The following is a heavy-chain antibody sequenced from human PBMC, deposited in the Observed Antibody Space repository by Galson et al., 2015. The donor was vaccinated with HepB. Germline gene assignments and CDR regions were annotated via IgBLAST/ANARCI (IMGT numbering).Heavy chain of an antibody. Sequence: SVKVSCKASGGTFSSYTISWVRQAPGQGLEWMGRIIPILGIANYAQKFQGRVTITADKSTSTAYMELSSLRSEDTAVYHCARVTPFDYYGSGRLDPWGQGTLVTVSS. D-gene: IGHD3-10*01. CDR3: ARVTPFDYYGSGRLDP. V-gene: IGHV1-69*02. CDR1: GGTFSSYT. J-gene: IGHJ5*02. CDR2: IIPILGIA.